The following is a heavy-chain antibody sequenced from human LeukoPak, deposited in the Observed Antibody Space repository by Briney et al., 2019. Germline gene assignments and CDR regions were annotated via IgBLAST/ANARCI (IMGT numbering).Heavy chain of an antibody. Sequence: ASVKVSCKASGYTFTSYAMNWVRQAPGQGLEWMGWINTNTGNPTYAQGFTGRFVFSLDTSVSTAYLQISSLKAEDTAVYYCARRRIAAAGTPYNWFDPWGQGTLVTVSS. D-gene: IGHD6-13*01. CDR2: INTNTGNP. J-gene: IGHJ5*02. CDR3: ARRRIAAAGTPYNWFDP. CDR1: GYTFTSYA. V-gene: IGHV7-4-1*02.